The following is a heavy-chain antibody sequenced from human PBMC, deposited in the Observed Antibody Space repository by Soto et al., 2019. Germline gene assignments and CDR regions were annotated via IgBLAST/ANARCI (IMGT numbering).Heavy chain of an antibody. CDR2: INVYNGNT. CDR1: GYTFTNYG. Sequence: QVQLVQSGAEVKKPGASMKVSCKASGYTFTNYGISWVRQAPGQGLEWMGWINVYNGNTKYAQKHQGRVTMTTDTSTSTAYMGLRSLRSDDTAVHFCARDAAVGLFDYWGQGTLVTVSS. V-gene: IGHV1-18*01. CDR3: ARDAAVGLFDY. J-gene: IGHJ4*02. D-gene: IGHD6-19*01.